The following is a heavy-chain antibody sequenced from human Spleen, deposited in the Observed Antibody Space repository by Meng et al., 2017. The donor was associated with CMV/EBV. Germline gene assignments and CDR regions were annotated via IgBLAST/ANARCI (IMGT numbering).Heavy chain of an antibody. D-gene: IGHD3-10*01. J-gene: IGHJ5*02. CDR3: AGGSGSYA. Sequence: GESLKISCEASGLRISNYWMSWVRQAPGKGLEWVSVIYSGGSTYYADSVKGRFTISRDNSKNTLYLQMNSLRAEDTAVYYCAGGSGSYAWGQGTLVTVSS. CDR1: GLRISNYW. V-gene: IGHV3-53*01. CDR2: IYSGGST.